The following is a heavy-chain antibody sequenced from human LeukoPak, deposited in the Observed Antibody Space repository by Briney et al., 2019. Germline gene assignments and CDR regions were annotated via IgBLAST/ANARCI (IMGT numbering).Heavy chain of an antibody. V-gene: IGHV3-48*03. D-gene: IGHD3-10*01. CDR3: ARRLSGSYLDY. Sequence: GGSLRLSCAASGFTFSSYEMNWVRQAPGKGLEWVSYISSSGSTIYYADSVRGRFTISRDNVKNSLYLEMSSLRDDDTAVYYCARRLSGSYLDYWGQGTLVTVSS. J-gene: IGHJ4*02. CDR2: ISSSGSTI. CDR1: GFTFSSYE.